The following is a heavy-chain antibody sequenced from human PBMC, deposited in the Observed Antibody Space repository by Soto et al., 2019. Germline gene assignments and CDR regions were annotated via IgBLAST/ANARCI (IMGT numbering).Heavy chain of an antibody. J-gene: IGHJ4*02. V-gene: IGHV3-23*01. D-gene: IGHD3-10*01. CDR1: GFTFSSYA. Sequence: PGGSLRLSCAASGFTFSSYAMSWVRQPPGKGLEWVSGISGSGGSTYYADSVKGRFTISRDNSKNTLYLQMNSLRAEDTAVYYCAKSGRNLVVLESPNWGQGSLVTVSS. CDR2: ISGSGGST. CDR3: AKSGRNLVVLESPN.